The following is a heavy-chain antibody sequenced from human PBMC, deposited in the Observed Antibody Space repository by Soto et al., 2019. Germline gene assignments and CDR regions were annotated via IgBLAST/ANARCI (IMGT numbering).Heavy chain of an antibody. D-gene: IGHD6-13*01. V-gene: IGHV3-30-3*01. Sequence: GGSLRLSCAASGFTFSSYAMHWVRQAPGKGLEWVAVISYDGSNKYYADSVKGRFTISRDNSKNTLYLQMNSLRAEDTAVYYCARDVYSSSWYNRLAPWGQGTLVTVSS. J-gene: IGHJ5*02. CDR1: GFTFSSYA. CDR3: ARDVYSSSWYNRLAP. CDR2: ISYDGSNK.